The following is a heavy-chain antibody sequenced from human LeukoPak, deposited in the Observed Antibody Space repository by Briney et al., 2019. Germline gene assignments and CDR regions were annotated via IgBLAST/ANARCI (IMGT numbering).Heavy chain of an antibody. CDR2: INPNSGGT. J-gene: IGHJ4*02. CDR1: GYTFTGYY. CDR3: ASCRCSYGYPSLFCDY. V-gene: IGHV1-2*02. Sequence: ASVKVSCKASGYTFTGYYMHWVRHAPGQGLEWMGWINPNSGGTNYAQKFQGRVTMTRDTSISTAYMELSRLRSDDTAVYYCASCRCSYGYPSLFCDYWGQGTLVTVSS. D-gene: IGHD5-18*01.